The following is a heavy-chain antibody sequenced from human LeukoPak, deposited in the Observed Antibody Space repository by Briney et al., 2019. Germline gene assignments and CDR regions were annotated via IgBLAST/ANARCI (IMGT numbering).Heavy chain of an antibody. J-gene: IGHJ4*02. Sequence: SETLSLTCTVSGDSISSCYWSWLRQPPGKGLEWIGYIYHSGSTNYNPSLKSRVTISADTSKDQFSLKLASVTAADTAVYYCATGYSSTWYYFDYWGQGTLVTVSS. D-gene: IGHD6-13*01. V-gene: IGHV4-59*01. CDR3: ATGYSSTWYYFDY. CDR1: GDSISSCY. CDR2: IYHSGST.